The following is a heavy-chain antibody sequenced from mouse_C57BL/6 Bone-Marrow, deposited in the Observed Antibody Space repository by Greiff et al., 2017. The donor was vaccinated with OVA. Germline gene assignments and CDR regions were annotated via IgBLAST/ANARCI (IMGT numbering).Heavy chain of an antibody. V-gene: IGHV14-4*01. D-gene: IGHD2-4*01. CDR1: GFNIKDDY. J-gene: IGHJ2*01. Sequence: VQLQQSGAELVRPGASVKLSCTASGFNIKDDYMHWVKQRPEQGLEWIGWIDPENGDTEYASKFQGKATITAETSSNTAYLQLSSLTSEDTAVYYYTTRRYYDYDRDYWGQGTTLTVSS. CDR3: TTRRYYDYDRDY. CDR2: IDPENGDT.